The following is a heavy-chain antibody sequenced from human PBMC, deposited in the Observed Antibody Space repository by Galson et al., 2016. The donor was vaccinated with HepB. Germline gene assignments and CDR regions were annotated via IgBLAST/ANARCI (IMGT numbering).Heavy chain of an antibody. Sequence: SLRLSCAASGFSFSNYAMNWVRQAPGKGLEWVSAISNSGDITYYADSVKGRFTISRDNSKNTLYVQMNSLRDEDTAVYYCAKDGDSSGWYDFDYWGQGTLVTVSS. D-gene: IGHD6-19*01. V-gene: IGHV3-23*01. CDR3: AKDGDSSGWYDFDY. CDR1: GFSFSNYA. J-gene: IGHJ4*02. CDR2: ISNSGDIT.